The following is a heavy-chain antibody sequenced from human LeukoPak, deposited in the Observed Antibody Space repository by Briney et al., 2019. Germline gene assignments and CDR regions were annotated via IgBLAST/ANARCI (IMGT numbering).Heavy chain of an antibody. D-gene: IGHD2-2*01. V-gene: IGHV1-46*01. CDR1: GYTFTSYY. CDR2: INPSGGST. J-gene: IGHJ1*01. Sequence: ASVKVSCKASGYTFTSYYMHWVRQAPGQGLEWMGIINPSGGSTSYAQKFQGRVTMTRDMSTSTVYMELSSLRSEDTAVYHCARGPPGVPAAKEYFQHWGQGTLVTVSS. CDR3: ARGPPGVPAAKEYFQH.